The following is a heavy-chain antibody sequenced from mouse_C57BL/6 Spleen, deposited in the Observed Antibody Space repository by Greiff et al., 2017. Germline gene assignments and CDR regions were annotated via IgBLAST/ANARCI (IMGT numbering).Heavy chain of an antibody. CDR2: IYPGDGAT. V-gene: IGHV1-80*01. D-gene: IGHD2-4*01. CDR3: ARIYYDYYYFDY. CDR1: GYAFSSYW. Sequence: QVQLQQSGAELVKPGASVKISCKASGYAFSSYWMNWVKQRPGKGLEWIGQIYPGDGATNYNGKFKGKATLTADKSSSTAYMQRSSLTSEDSAVYFCARIYYDYYYFDYWGQGTTLTVSS. J-gene: IGHJ2*01.